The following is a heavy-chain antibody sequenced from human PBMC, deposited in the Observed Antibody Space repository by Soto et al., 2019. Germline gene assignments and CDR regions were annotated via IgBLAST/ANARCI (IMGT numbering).Heavy chain of an antibody. J-gene: IGHJ6*03. CDR2: ISSSSSYI. CDR1: GFTFSSYS. CDR3: ARYYDFWSGYGYMDV. D-gene: IGHD3-3*01. Sequence: EVQLVESGGGLVKPGGSLRLSCAASGFTFSSYSMNWVRQAPGKRLEWVSSISSSSSYIYYADSVKGRFTISRDNAKNSLYLQMNSLRAEDTAVYYCARYYDFWSGYGYMDVWGKGTTVTVSS. V-gene: IGHV3-21*01.